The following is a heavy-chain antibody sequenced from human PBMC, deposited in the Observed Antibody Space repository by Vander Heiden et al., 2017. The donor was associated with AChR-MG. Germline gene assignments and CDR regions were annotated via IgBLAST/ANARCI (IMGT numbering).Heavy chain of an antibody. CDR1: GFTFSSSG. CDR2: VSYDGTNT. CDR3: AKNGPQTTVTSRGENEY. Sequence: QVQLVESGGGVVQPGRSLRISCVASGFTFSSSGMHWVRQAPGKGLEWVAVVSYDGTNTYYADSVKGRFAISRDNSNNTLYLQMKSLRAEDTAVYYCAKNGPQTTVTSRGENEYWGQGTLVTVSS. V-gene: IGHV3-30*18. J-gene: IGHJ4*02. D-gene: IGHD4-4*01.